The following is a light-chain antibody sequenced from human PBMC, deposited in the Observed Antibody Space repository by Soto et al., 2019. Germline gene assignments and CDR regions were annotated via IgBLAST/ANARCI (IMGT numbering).Light chain of an antibody. CDR3: QQYGSSPRT. CDR2: GAS. Sequence: EIVLTQSPGTLSLSPGERATLSCRASQSVSSSYLAWYQQKPGQAPRLLIYGASSRATGIPDRFSGSGSGTGFSLAISRLEPEDVAVYYGQQYGSSPRTFGQGTKVEIK. J-gene: IGKJ1*01. V-gene: IGKV3-20*01. CDR1: QSVSSSY.